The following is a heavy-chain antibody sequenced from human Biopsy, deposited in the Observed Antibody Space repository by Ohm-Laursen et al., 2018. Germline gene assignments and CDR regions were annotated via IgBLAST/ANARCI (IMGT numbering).Heavy chain of an antibody. Sequence: APVKVSCKASGYTFISFGITWVRQAPGQGLEWVGYIGGDNGDTKYAQKFQGRVTMTTDTSTSTAYMELRSLRSDDTAFYYCARDGKYDSRGYWGPGTLVTVSS. CDR3: ARDGKYDSRGY. D-gene: IGHD3-22*01. CDR2: IGGDNGDT. V-gene: IGHV1-18*01. J-gene: IGHJ4*02. CDR1: GYTFISFG.